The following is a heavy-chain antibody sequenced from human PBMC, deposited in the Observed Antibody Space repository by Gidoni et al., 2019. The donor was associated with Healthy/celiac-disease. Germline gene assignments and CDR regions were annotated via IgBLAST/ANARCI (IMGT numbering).Heavy chain of an antibody. V-gene: IGHV3-49*03. CDR1: GFTFASYA. J-gene: IGHJ4*02. D-gene: IGHD6-19*01. Sequence: EVQLVESGGGLVQSGRSLRLACTASGFTFASYAMRWFRQAPGKGLEWVGFIRSKAYGGTTEYAASVKGRFTISRDDSKSIAYLQMNSLKTEDTAVYYCTSRVIAVAGPPAYWGQGTLVTVSS. CDR3: TSRVIAVAGPPAY. CDR2: IRSKAYGGTT.